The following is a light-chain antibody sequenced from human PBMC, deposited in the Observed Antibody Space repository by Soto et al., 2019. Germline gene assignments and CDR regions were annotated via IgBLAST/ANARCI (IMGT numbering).Light chain of an antibody. Sequence: QSVLTQPPSASGTPGQRVTISCSGSSSNIGDNTVDWYQQLPGTAPKLLIYRDNQRPSGVPDRFSGSKSGTSASLAISGLQSGDEADYYCAAWDDSLNGWVFGGGTKLTVL. V-gene: IGLV1-44*01. CDR1: SSNIGDNT. CDR2: RDN. J-gene: IGLJ3*02. CDR3: AAWDDSLNGWV.